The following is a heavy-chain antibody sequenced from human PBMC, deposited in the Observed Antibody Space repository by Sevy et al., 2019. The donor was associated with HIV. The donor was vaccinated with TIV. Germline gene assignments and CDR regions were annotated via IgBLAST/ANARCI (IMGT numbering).Heavy chain of an antibody. V-gene: IGHV1-2*02. Sequence: ASVKVSCKASGYTFTGYYMHWVRQAPGQGLEWMGWINPNSGGTNYAQKFQGRVTMTRDTSISTAYMELSRLRSDDTAVYYCARGAYQYCSGGSCYSRYWFDPWGQGTLVTVSS. D-gene: IGHD2-15*01. J-gene: IGHJ5*02. CDR3: ARGAYQYCSGGSCYSRYWFDP. CDR1: GYTFTGYY. CDR2: INPNSGGT.